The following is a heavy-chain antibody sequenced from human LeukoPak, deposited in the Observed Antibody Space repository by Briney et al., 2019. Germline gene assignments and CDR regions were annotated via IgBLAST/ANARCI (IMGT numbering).Heavy chain of an antibody. D-gene: IGHD4-17*01. CDR1: GGSISSSSYY. CDR2: IYYSGST. Sequence: SETLSLTCTVSGGSISSSSYYWAWIRQPPGKGLEWIGTIYYSGSTYYNPSLKSRVTISVDTSKNQFSLKLSSVTAADTAVYYCARLPPEYGDYADYWGQGTLVTVSS. V-gene: IGHV4-39*07. J-gene: IGHJ4*02. CDR3: ARLPPEYGDYADY.